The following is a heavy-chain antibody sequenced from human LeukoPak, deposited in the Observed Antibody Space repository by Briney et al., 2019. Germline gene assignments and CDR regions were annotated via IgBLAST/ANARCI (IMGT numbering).Heavy chain of an antibody. D-gene: IGHD5-24*01. CDR1: AYDFTGYH. CDR3: AKDRDGADRIIL. CDR2: LNPNTGHA. V-gene: IGHV1-2*06. Sequence: ASVKVTCKVVAYDFTGYHIHWVRLAPGQGPEWMGRLNPNTGHAVYAFKFQGRVTITRDTSSSTAYMEVTRLTSDDTALYYCAKDRDGADRIILWGQGTLVTVSS. J-gene: IGHJ4*02.